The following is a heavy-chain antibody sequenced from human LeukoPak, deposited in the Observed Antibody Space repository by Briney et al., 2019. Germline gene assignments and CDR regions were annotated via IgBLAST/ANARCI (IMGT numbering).Heavy chain of an antibody. CDR1: GFTFSGYA. CDR2: ISYDGSNE. Sequence: GGSLRLSCAASGFTFSGYAMHWVRQAQGKGLEWVAVISYDGSNEYYADSVKGRFTISRDNSKNTLYLQMNSLSVEDTAVYYCARVGYYASGPFSYFDYWGQGTLVTVSS. CDR3: ARVGYYASGPFSYFDY. J-gene: IGHJ4*02. V-gene: IGHV3-30-3*01. D-gene: IGHD3-10*01.